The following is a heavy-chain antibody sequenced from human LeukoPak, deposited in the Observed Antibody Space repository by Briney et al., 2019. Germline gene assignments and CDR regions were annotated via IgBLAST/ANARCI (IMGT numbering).Heavy chain of an antibody. D-gene: IGHD3-22*01. CDR1: GGTFNNYA. J-gene: IGHJ4*02. Sequence: SVKVSCKASGGTFNNYAISWVRQAPGQGLEWMGGIIPIFGTAKYAQKVQGRVTITADESTSTAYMELSSLRSEDTAVYYCARAQFYYDSSGPYYFDYWGQGTLVTVSS. V-gene: IGHV1-69*13. CDR2: IIPIFGTA. CDR3: ARAQFYYDSSGPYYFDY.